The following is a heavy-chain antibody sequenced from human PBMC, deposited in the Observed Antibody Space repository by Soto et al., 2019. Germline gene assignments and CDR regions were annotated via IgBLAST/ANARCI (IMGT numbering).Heavy chain of an antibody. Sequence: PSETLSLTCTVSGGSISSSNYYWGWVRQPPGKGLEWIGYIYHSGSPYYNPSLKSRVTISVDRSKNQFSLKLSSVTAADTAVYYCARVPSPWGQGTLVTVSS. CDR2: IYHSGSP. CDR3: ARVPSP. J-gene: IGHJ5*02. V-gene: IGHV4-30-2*01. CDR1: GGSISSSNYY.